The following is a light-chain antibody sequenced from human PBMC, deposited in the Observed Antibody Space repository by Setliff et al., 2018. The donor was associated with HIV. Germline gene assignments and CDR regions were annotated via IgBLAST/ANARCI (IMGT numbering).Light chain of an antibody. V-gene: IGLV2-11*01. CDR3: CSYAVIPPYV. J-gene: IGLJ1*01. CDR1: SSDVGLYSY. Sequence: QSVLTQPRSVSGSPGQSVTISCTGTSSDVGLYSYVSWYQQRPGKAPKLIIYDVSKRPSGVPDRFSGSKSGNTASLTISGLQAEDEADYYCCSYAVIPPYVFGTGTKVTVL. CDR2: DVS.